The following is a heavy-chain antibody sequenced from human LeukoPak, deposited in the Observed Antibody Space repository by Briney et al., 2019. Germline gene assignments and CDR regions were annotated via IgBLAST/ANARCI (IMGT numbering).Heavy chain of an antibody. CDR2: ISSSSSTI. D-gene: IGHD2-2*02. V-gene: IGHV3-48*01. J-gene: IGHJ4*02. Sequence: GGSLRLSCAASGFTFSSYSMNWVRQAPGKGLEWVSYISSSSSTIYYADSVKGRFTISRDNSKNTLYLQMNSLRAEDTAVYYCAKAWDIVVVPAAIRLDYWGQGTLVTVSS. CDR1: GFTFSSYS. CDR3: AKAWDIVVVPAAIRLDY.